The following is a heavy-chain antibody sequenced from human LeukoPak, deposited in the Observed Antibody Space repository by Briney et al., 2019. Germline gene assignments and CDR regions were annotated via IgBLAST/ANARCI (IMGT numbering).Heavy chain of an antibody. V-gene: IGHV4-38-2*02. CDR1: GYSISSGYY. Sequence: SETLSLTCTVSGYSISSGYYWGWIRQPPGKGLEWIGSIYHSGSTYYNPSLKSRVTISVDTSKNQFSLKLSSVTAADTAVYYCARGGTYYDFWSGYYQGWFDPWGQGTLVTVSS. D-gene: IGHD3-3*01. CDR3: ARGGTYYDFWSGYYQGWFDP. J-gene: IGHJ5*02. CDR2: IYHSGST.